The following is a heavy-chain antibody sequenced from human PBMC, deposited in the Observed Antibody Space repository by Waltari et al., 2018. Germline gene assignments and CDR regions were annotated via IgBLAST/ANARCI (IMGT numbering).Heavy chain of an antibody. CDR2: SGN. CDR1: GDSISSYY. Sequence: QVQLQESGPGLVKPSETLSLTCTVFGDSISSYYWSWIRQPPGKGLEWIGYSGNKYNPSLKSRVTMSLDTSKNQFSLKLSSVTAADTVVYYCARSYTVTTSPIAGYWGQGTLVTVSS. CDR3: ARSYTVTTSPIAGY. V-gene: IGHV4-59*01. J-gene: IGHJ4*02. D-gene: IGHD4-17*01.